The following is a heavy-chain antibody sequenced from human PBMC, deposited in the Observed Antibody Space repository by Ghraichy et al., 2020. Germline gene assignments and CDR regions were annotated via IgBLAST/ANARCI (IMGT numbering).Heavy chain of an antibody. V-gene: IGHV3-7*01. CDR2: IKQDGSEK. J-gene: IGHJ4*02. CDR1: GFTFSSYY. D-gene: IGHD1-1*01. Sequence: GGSLRLSCAASGFTFSSYYMTWVRQAPGKGLEWVANIKQDGSEKYYVDSVKGRFTISRDNAKNSLYLQMNSLRAEDTAVYYCASGNWVYWGQGTLVTVSS. CDR3: ASGNWVY.